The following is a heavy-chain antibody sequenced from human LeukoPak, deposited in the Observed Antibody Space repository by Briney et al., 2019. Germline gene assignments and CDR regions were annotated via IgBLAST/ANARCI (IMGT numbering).Heavy chain of an antibody. CDR1: GFTVSSNY. D-gene: IGHD3-3*01. CDR2: IYSGGST. CDR3: AKGGYYDVWSAYDY. V-gene: IGHV3-53*05. J-gene: IGHJ4*02. Sequence: GGSLRLSCAASGFTVSSNYMSWVRQAPGKGLEWVSVIYSGGSTYYADSVKGRFTISRDNSKNTLYLQMNSLRAEDTAVYYCAKGGYYDVWSAYDYWGQGTLVTVSS.